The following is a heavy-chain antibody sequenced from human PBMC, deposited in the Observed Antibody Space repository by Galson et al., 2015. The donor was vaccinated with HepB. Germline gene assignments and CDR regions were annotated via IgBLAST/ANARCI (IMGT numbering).Heavy chain of an antibody. J-gene: IGHJ5*02. CDR2: IWSDGSNE. V-gene: IGHV3-33*01. Sequence: SLRLSCAASGISFSTSGMHWVRQAPGKGLEWVAMIWSDGSNEYYADSVKGRFTISRDNSKNTVYLQMNSLRAEDTAVYYCARDRGLRDLDHWGQGALVTASS. CDR1: GISFSTSG. D-gene: IGHD3-10*01. CDR3: ARDRGLRDLDH.